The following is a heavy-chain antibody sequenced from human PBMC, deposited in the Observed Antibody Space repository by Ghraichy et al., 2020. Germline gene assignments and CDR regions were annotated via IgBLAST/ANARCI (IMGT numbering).Heavy chain of an antibody. J-gene: IGHJ5*02. CDR3: ASGSNWKTVWFDP. Sequence: SETLSLTCAVYGGSFSGYYWSWIRQPPGKGLEWIGEINHSGSTNYNPSLKSRVTISVDTSKNQFSLKLSSVTAADTAVYYCASGSNWKTVWFDPWGQGTLVTVSS. CDR2: INHSGST. CDR1: GGSFSGYY. V-gene: IGHV4-34*01. D-gene: IGHD1-20*01.